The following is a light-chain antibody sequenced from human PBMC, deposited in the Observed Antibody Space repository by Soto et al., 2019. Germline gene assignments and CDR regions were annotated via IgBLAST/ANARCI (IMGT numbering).Light chain of an antibody. CDR2: DVS. V-gene: IGLV2-11*01. CDR1: SSDVGGYNY. Sequence: QSVLTQPRSVSGSPGQSVTISCTGTSSDVGGYNYVSWYQQHPGKAPKFMIYDVSVRPSGVPDRFSGSKSGNTASLTISGLQAEDEADYYCCSYAGSYSWVFGGGTKLTVL. CDR3: CSYAGSYSWV. J-gene: IGLJ3*02.